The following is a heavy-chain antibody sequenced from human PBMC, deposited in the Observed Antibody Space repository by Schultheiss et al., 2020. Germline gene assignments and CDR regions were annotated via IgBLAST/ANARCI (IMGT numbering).Heavy chain of an antibody. J-gene: IGHJ3*02. D-gene: IGHD5-18*01. CDR3: ARDQGGYARRAFDI. CDR2: IKQDGSEK. CDR1: GFTFSSYA. V-gene: IGHV3-7*01. Sequence: GGSLRLSCAASGFTFSSYAMHWVRQAPGKGLEWVANIKQDGSEKYYVDSVKGRFTISRDNAKNSLYLQMNSLRAEDTAVYYCARDQGGYARRAFDIWGQGTMVNV.